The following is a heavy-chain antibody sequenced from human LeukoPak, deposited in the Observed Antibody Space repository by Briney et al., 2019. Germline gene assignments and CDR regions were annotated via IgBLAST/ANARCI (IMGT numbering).Heavy chain of an antibody. CDR2: ICDTGNT. D-gene: IGHD2-15*01. Sequence: PSDTLSLTCTVSGGSISSYYWSWIRQPPGMGLEWITYICDTGNTRYNASLQSRVTMSVDTSKNQFSLKLRSVTAADTAVYYCARHEVGYCDGGPCPYDFDYWGQGTLVTVSS. CDR3: ARHEVGYCDGGPCPYDFDY. CDR1: GGSISSYY. J-gene: IGHJ4*02. V-gene: IGHV4-59*08.